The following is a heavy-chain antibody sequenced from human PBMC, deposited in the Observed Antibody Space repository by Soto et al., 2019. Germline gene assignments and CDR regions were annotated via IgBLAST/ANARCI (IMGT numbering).Heavy chain of an antibody. CDR3: ARDVRVGNVVRFVVVIAIFDY. V-gene: IGHV1-18*01. CDR2: ISAYNGNT. D-gene: IGHD2-21*01. Sequence: QVQLVQYGAEVKKPGASVKVSCKASGYSFTTYGISWVRQAPGQGLEWMGWISAYNGNTNYAQKFKGRVTMTTDTSTSTVYMELRSLTSDDTAVHYCARDVRVGNVVRFVVVIAIFDYWGQGTLVTVSS. J-gene: IGHJ4*02. CDR1: GYSFTTYG.